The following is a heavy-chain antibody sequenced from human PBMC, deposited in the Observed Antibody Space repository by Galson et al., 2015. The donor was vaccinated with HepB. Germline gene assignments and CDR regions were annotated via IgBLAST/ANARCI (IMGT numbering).Heavy chain of an antibody. CDR3: ARPDPVRGVVWPYYFGMDV. CDR1: GFTFSDYY. V-gene: IGHV3-11*03. Sequence: SLRLSCAASGFTFSDYYMTWIRQSPVKGLEWLSYITGKSTYINYADSVKGRFTISRDNAKSSLYLEMTNLTADDTAVYYCARPDPVRGVVWPYYFGMDVWGQGTTVIVSS. D-gene: IGHD3-10*01. J-gene: IGHJ6*02. CDR2: ITGKSTYI.